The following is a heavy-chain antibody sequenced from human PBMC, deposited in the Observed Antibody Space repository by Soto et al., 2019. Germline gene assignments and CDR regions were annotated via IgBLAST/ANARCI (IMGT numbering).Heavy chain of an antibody. V-gene: IGHV4-61*01. D-gene: IGHD2-15*01. CDR2: IYYSGST. CDR3: ARGHCSGGSCYSNWFDP. CDR1: GGSVSSGSYY. J-gene: IGHJ5*02. Sequence: SETLSLTCTVSGGSVSSGSYYWSWIRQPPGKGLEWIGYIYYSGSTNYNPSLKSRVTISVDTSKNQFSLKLSSVTAADTAVYYCARGHCSGGSCYSNWFDPWGQGTLVTVS.